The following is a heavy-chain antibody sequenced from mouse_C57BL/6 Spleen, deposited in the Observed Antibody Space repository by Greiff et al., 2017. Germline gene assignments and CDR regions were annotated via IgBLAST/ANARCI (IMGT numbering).Heavy chain of an antibody. V-gene: IGHV1-52*01. CDR2: IDPSDSET. D-gene: IGHD2-4*01. CDR1: GYTFTSYW. J-gene: IGHJ3*01. CDR3: ASGSEYETF. Sequence: QVQLQQPGAELVRPGSSVKLSCKASGYTFTSYWMHWVKQRPIQGLEWIGNIDPSDSETHYNQKFKDKATLTVDKSSSTAYMQLSSLTSGDSAVYYCASGSEYETFWGEGTLVTVSA.